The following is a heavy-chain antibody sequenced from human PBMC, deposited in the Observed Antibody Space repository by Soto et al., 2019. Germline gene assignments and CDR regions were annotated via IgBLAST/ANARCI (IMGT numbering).Heavy chain of an antibody. CDR3: ARVIYGSGSYGSYYYYYGMDV. J-gene: IGHJ6*02. CDR1: GGSISSGGYY. D-gene: IGHD3-10*01. V-gene: IGHV4-31*03. Sequence: TLSLTCTVSGGSISSGGYYWSWIRQHPGKGLEWIGYIYYSGSTYYNPSLKSRVTISVDTSKNQFSLKLSSVTAADTAVYYCARVIYGSGSYGSYYYYYGMDVWGQGTTVTVSS. CDR2: IYYSGST.